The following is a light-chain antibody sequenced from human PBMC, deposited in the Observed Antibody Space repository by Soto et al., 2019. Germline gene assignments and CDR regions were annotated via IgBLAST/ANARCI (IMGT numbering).Light chain of an antibody. V-gene: IGKV1D-12*01. J-gene: IGKJ5*01. Sequence: DIQMTQSPSSVSASVGDRVTSTCRASQGISSWLAWYQRKPGRAPKLLIYAASRLQAGVPLRFSGSGSGTDFTLTISDLQPEDFATYYCQQLNSFPLTFGQGTRREIK. CDR2: AAS. CDR1: QGISSW. CDR3: QQLNSFPLT.